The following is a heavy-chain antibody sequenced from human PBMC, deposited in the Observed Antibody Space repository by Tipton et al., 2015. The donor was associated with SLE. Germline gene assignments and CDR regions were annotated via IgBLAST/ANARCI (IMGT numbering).Heavy chain of an antibody. CDR2: ISSAGNYI. CDR1: GITLANYA. J-gene: IGHJ6*03. Sequence: SLRLSCTTSGITLANYAINWVRHTPGKGLEWVSSISSAGNYIYYADSMKGRFTISRDNAKNSLYLQVDSLRAEDTALYYCARSGGGQGYYYYYMDVWGKGTTVTVSS. D-gene: IGHD3-10*01. CDR3: ARSGGGQGYYYYYMDV. V-gene: IGHV3-21*01.